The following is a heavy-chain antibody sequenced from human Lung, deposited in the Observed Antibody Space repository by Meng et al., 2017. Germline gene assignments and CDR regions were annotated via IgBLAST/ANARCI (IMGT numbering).Heavy chain of an antibody. CDR2: IGQDGSEK. CDR1: GFMLSNSW. D-gene: IGHD5-12*01. V-gene: IGHV3-7*01. CDR3: ARLEFGGYDRTFDH. Sequence: GESLKTSCAASGFMLSNSWMSWVRQAPGRGLEWVANIGQDGSEKYYVDSVKGRFTVSRDNARNSLYLQLSSLRAEDTAVYYCARLEFGGYDRTFDHWGQGSLVTVSS. J-gene: IGHJ4*02.